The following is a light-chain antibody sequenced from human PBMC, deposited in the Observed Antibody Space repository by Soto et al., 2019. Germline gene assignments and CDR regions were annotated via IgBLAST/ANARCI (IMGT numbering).Light chain of an antibody. CDR1: QSGRSNY. CDR2: NSS. V-gene: IGKV3-20*01. CDR3: QQYRDLPQT. J-gene: IGKJ1*01. Sequence: EIVLTQSPGTLSLSPGERATLSCRASQSGRSNYLAWYQQKPGQAPRLLSYNSSTRATGIPDRFSGSGSGTDFTLTISRLEPEDFALYYCQQYRDLPQTFGQGTQVEIK.